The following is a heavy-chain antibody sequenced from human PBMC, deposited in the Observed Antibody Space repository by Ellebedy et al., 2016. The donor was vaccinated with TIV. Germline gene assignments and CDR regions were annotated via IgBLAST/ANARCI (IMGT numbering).Heavy chain of an antibody. J-gene: IGHJ6*02. CDR1: GFTFSDYS. CDR2: ISSSSSTI. Sequence: GESLKISCAASGFTFSDYSMNWVRQAPGKGLEWVSYISSSSSTIYYTDSVKGRFTISRDNAKNSLYLQMNSLRDEDTAVYYCARENFYGMDVWGQGTTVTVSS. CDR3: ARENFYGMDV. V-gene: IGHV3-48*02.